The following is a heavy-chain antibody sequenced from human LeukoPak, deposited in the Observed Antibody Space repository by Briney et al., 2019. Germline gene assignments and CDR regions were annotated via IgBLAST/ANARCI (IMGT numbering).Heavy chain of an antibody. J-gene: IGHJ4*02. CDR2: IYYSGST. V-gene: IGHV4-31*03. Sequence: SETLSLTCTVSGVSISSGDYYWSWIRQHPGKGLEWIGYIYYSGSTYYNPSLKSRVTISVDTSKNQFSLKLSSVTAADTAVYYCARDSGGDYGSWYFDYWGQGTLVTVSS. CDR1: GVSISSGDYY. D-gene: IGHD3-10*01. CDR3: ARDSGGDYGSWYFDY.